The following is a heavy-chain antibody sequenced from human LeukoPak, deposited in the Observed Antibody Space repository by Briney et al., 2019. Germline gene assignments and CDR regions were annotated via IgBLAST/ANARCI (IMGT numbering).Heavy chain of an antibody. D-gene: IGHD3-16*01. CDR1: GYSFTSYW. J-gene: IGHJ4*02. Sequence: GESLKISCKGSGYSFTSYWIGWVRQMPGKGLEWMGIIYPSDSDTRYSPSFQGQVTISADKSISTAYLQWSSLQASDTAMYYCARCLEFGLQTQYYFDYWGQGTLVTVSS. V-gene: IGHV5-51*01. CDR3: ARCLEFGLQTQYYFDY. CDR2: IYPSDSDT.